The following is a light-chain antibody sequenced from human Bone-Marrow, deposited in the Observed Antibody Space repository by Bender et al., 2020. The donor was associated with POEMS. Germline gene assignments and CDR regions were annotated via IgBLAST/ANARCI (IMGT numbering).Light chain of an antibody. V-gene: IGLV2-23*02. Sequence: QSALTQPASVSGSPGQSITISCTGTSSDVGYYNLVSWYQQHPGKAPKLIIYEVNKRPSGISNRFSASKSGNTASLTISGLQAEDEADYYCSSYSSATTVIFGGGTKLTVL. CDR1: SSDVGYYNL. CDR2: EVN. J-gene: IGLJ2*01. CDR3: SSYSSATTVI.